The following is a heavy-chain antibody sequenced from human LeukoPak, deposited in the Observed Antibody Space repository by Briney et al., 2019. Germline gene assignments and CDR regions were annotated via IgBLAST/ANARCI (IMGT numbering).Heavy chain of an antibody. V-gene: IGHV3-15*01. D-gene: IGHD2-2*01. Sequence: GGSLRLSCAASGFTFSSYSMNWVRQAPGKGLEWVGRIKSKTDGGTTDYAAPVKGRFTISRDDSKNTLYLQMNSLKTEDTAVYYCTTDPPAVVVPAAMVYWGQGTLVTVSS. CDR3: TTDPPAVVVPAAMVY. CDR1: GFTFSSYS. J-gene: IGHJ4*02. CDR2: IKSKTDGGTT.